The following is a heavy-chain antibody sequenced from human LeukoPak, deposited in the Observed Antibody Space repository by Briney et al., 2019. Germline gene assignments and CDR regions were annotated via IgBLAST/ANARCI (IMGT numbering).Heavy chain of an antibody. CDR1: GFTFSSYA. J-gene: IGHJ6*02. CDR2: ISYDGSNK. CDR3: ARDNYYYYGMDV. V-gene: IGHV3-30-3*01. Sequence: GRSLRLSCAAPGFTFSSYAMHWVRQAPGKGLEWVAVISYDGSNKYYADSVKGRFTISRDNSKNTLYLQMNSLRAEDTAVYYCARDNYYYYGMDVWGQGTTVTVSS.